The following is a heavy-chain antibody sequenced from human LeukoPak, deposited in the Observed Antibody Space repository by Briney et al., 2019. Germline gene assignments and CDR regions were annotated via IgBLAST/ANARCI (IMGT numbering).Heavy chain of an antibody. D-gene: IGHD3-22*01. CDR1: GYTFTGYY. V-gene: IGHV1-46*01. CDR2: INPSGGST. J-gene: IGHJ3*02. Sequence: EASVKVSCKASGYTFTGYYMHWVRQAPGQGLEWMGIINPSGGSTSYAQKFQGRVTMTRDTSTSTVYMELSSLRSEDTAVYYCARDRGPITMIVVRHAFDIWGQGKMATVSS. CDR3: ARDRGPITMIVVRHAFDI.